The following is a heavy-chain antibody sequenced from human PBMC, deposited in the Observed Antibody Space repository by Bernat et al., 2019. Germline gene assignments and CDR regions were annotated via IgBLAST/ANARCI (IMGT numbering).Heavy chain of an antibody. CDR1: GFTFSSYS. Sequence: EVQLVESGGGLVKPGGSLRLSCAASGFTFSSYSMNWVRQAPGKGLEWVSSISSSSSYIYYADSVKGRFTISRDNAKNSLYLQMNSLRAEDTAVYYCARAQYHTWMVITPANAFDIWGQGTMVTVSS. CDR3: ARAQYHTWMVITPANAFDI. CDR2: ISSSSSYI. V-gene: IGHV3-21*01. D-gene: IGHD3-22*01. J-gene: IGHJ3*02.